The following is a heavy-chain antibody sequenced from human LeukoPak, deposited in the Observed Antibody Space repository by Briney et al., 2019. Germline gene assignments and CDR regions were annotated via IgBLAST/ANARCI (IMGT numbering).Heavy chain of an antibody. J-gene: IGHJ4*02. CDR2: ISYDGSNK. V-gene: IGHV3-30*18. CDR1: GFSSSDYW. D-gene: IGHD3-10*01. Sequence: PGGSLRLSCTASGFSSSDYWMHWVRQAPGKGLEWVAVISYDGSNKYYADSVKGRFTISRDNSKNTLYLQMNSLRAEDTAVYYCAKDMVAERGQGSSLDYWGQGTLVTVSS. CDR3: AKDMVAERGQGSSLDY.